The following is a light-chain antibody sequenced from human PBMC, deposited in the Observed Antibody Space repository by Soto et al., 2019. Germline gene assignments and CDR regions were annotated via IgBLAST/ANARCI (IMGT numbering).Light chain of an antibody. CDR3: SSYTSSSTPYV. CDR1: SSDVGGYNY. V-gene: IGLV2-14*01. CDR2: EVS. J-gene: IGLJ1*01. Sequence: QSALTQPASVSGSPGQSITISCTGTSSDVGGYNYVSWYQQHPGKAPRLMIYEVSNRPSGVSNRFSGSKSGNPASLTISGLQAEDDADYYCSSYTSSSTPYVFGTATK.